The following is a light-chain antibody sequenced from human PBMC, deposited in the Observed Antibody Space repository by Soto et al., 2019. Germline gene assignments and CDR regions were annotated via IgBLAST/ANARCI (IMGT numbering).Light chain of an antibody. CDR3: TSYTSTTTLV. J-gene: IGLJ1*01. V-gene: IGLV2-14*01. CDR2: EVT. Sequence: QSVLTQPASVSGSPGQSITISCTVTSSDVGGYNHVSWYQQHPGKAPKLMIYEVTNRPSGVSTRFSGSKSGNTASLTISGLQAEDEADYYCTSYTSTTTLVFGTGTKVTVL. CDR1: SSDVGGYNH.